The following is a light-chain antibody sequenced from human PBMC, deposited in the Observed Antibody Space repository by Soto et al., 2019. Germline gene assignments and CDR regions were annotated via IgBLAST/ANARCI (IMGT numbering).Light chain of an antibody. CDR2: GAS. CDR1: QSIGNY. CDR3: QQTYNSLSFT. J-gene: IGKJ3*01. V-gene: IGKV1-39*01. Sequence: DIQMTQSPSSLSASLGDRVTITCRTSQSIGNYLNWYQQKPGKAPKLLIYGASNLQSGVPSRFGGSGSGSDFTLTISSLQPEDFATYYCQQTYNSLSFTFGPGTKVDIK.